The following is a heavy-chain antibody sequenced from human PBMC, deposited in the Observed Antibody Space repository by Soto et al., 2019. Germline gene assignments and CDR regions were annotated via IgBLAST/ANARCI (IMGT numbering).Heavy chain of an antibody. V-gene: IGHV1-69*13. CDR3: ARSDYYDSSGYYFFDY. Sequence: SVKVSCKASGGTFSSDAISWVRQAPGQGLEWMGGIIPIFGTANYAQKFQGRVTITADESTSTAYMELSSLRSEDTAVYYCARSDYYDSSGYYFFDYWGQGTLVTVSS. J-gene: IGHJ4*02. D-gene: IGHD3-22*01. CDR1: GGTFSSDA. CDR2: IIPIFGTA.